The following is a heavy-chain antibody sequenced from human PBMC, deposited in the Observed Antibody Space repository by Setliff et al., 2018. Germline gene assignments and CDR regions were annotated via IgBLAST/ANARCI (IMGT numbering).Heavy chain of an antibody. D-gene: IGHD1-26*01. CDR2: IIHSGST. Sequence: SETLSLTCAVYGGSFSGYYWSWIRQPPGKRLEWIGEIIHSGSTNYNPSLKSRVTISMDTSKNQFSLKVPSVTAADTAVYYCARSFSRSGKFLLDYWGQGTLVTVSS. J-gene: IGHJ4*02. V-gene: IGHV4-34*12. CDR3: ARSFSRSGKFLLDY. CDR1: GGSFSGYY.